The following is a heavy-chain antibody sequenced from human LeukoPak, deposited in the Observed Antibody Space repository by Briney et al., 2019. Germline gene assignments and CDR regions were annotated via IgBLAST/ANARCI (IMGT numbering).Heavy chain of an antibody. V-gene: IGHV3-30*18. D-gene: IGHD3-22*01. J-gene: IGHJ4*02. CDR3: AKSDYYDSSASSFDY. CDR2: ISYDGSNK. Sequence: QPGGSLRLSCAAPGFTFSSYGMHWVRQAPGKGLEWVAVISYDGSNKYYADSVKGRFTISRDNSKNTLYLQMNSLRAEDTAVYYCAKSDYYDSSASSFDYWGQGTLVTVSS. CDR1: GFTFSSYG.